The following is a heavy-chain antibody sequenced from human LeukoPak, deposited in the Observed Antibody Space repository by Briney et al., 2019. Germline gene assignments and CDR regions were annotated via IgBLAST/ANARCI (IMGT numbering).Heavy chain of an antibody. Sequence: ASVKVSCKASGYTFTSYGISWVRQAPGQGLEWMGWINAGNGNTKYSQKFQGRVTITRDTSASTAYMELSSLRSEDTAVYYCARAMGYMVRGVYFDYWGQGTLVTVSS. CDR1: GYTFTSYG. D-gene: IGHD3-10*01. CDR3: ARAMGYMVRGVYFDY. V-gene: IGHV1-3*01. J-gene: IGHJ4*02. CDR2: INAGNGNT.